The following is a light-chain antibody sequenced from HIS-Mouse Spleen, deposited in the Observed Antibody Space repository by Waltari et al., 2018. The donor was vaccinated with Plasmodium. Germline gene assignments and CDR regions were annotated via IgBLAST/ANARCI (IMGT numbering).Light chain of an antibody. J-gene: IGKJ1*01. CDR1: QSLLHSDGKTY. CDR2: EVS. Sequence: DIVMTQTPLSLSVTPGQPASISCKSSQSLLHSDGKTYLYWYLQKPGQSPQLLIYEVSNRCSGVPDRFSGSGSGTDFSLKISRVEAEDVGVYYCMQSLQLPHSWTFGQGTKVEIK. V-gene: IGKV2D-29*02. CDR3: MQSLQLPHSWT.